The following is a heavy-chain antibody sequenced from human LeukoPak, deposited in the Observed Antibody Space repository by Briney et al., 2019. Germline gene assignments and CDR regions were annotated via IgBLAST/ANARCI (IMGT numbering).Heavy chain of an antibody. CDR1: GGSISSYY. CDR3: ARHSPRQLVDY. J-gene: IGHJ4*02. CDR2: IYYSGST. D-gene: IGHD6-13*01. V-gene: IGHV4-59*08. Sequence: KASETLSLTCTVSGGSISSYYWSWIRQPPGKGLEWIGYIYYSGSTNYNPSLKSRVTISVDTSKNQFSLKLSSVTAADTAVYYCARHSPRQLVDYWGQGTLVTVSS.